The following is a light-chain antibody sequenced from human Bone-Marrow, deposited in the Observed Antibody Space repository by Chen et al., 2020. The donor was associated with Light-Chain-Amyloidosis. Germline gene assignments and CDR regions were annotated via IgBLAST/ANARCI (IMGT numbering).Light chain of an antibody. CDR2: GKD. J-gene: IGLJ2*01. Sequence: SELTQDPAVSEALGQTVTITCQGDSLRRYYASWHQQKPGQAPVVVIYGKDNRPSGIPDRFSASSSGNTASLTITGAQAEDEADYYCNSRDSSGNHLLFGGGTTLTVL. CDR1: SLRRYY. V-gene: IGLV3-19*01. CDR3: NSRDSSGNHLL.